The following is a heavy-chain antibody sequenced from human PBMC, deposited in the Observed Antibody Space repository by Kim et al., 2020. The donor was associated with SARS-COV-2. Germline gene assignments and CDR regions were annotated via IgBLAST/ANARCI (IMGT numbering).Heavy chain of an antibody. J-gene: IGHJ3*01. D-gene: IGHD6-25*01. CDR1: GGSISSHY. V-gene: IGHV4-59*11. Sequence: SETLSLTCSVSGGSISSHYWSWIRQPPEKGLEWIGHFYNSGNTKYNASLKSRVTISVDTSKSQFSLHLTSVTAADTAVYYCARGSDYLPPHNAFSSWGPG. CDR2: FYNSGNT. CDR3: ARGSDYLPPHNAFSS.